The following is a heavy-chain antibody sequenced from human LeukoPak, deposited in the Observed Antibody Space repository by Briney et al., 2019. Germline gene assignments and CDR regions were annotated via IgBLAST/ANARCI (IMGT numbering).Heavy chain of an antibody. CDR2: IYYSGST. D-gene: IGHD1-20*01. Sequence: SETLSLTCTVSGGSISSYYWSWIRQPPGKGLEWIGYIYYSGSTNYNPSLKSRVTISVDTSKNQFSLKLSSVTAADTAVYYCARQNGVTGTRYYYYYYYMDVWGKGTTVTISS. J-gene: IGHJ6*03. CDR3: ARQNGVTGTRYYYYYYYMDV. V-gene: IGHV4-59*08. CDR1: GGSISSYY.